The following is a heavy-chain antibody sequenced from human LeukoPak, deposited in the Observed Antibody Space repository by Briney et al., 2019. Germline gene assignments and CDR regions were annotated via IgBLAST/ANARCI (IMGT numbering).Heavy chain of an antibody. CDR1: GYSFTNNY. V-gene: IGHV1-46*01. CDR2: IYPRDGST. Sequence: ASVTVSFKASGYSFTNNYIHWVRQAPGQGLEWMGMIYPRDGSTSYAQRFQDRVTVTRDTSTSTVHMELSGLRAEDTALYYCARDQEGSDYWGQGTLVTVSS. CDR3: ARDQEGSDY. J-gene: IGHJ4*02.